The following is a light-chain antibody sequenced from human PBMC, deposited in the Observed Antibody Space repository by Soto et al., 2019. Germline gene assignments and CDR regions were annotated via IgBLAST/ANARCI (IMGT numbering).Light chain of an antibody. Sequence: EIVMTQSPATLPVSPGERATLAFRTSQSVGSDLAWYQQKPGQPPRLLIYGASTRASGIPARFSGSGSGTDFILTISGLQSEHFAVYHCQHYTTWPLTFGGGTKVEIK. CDR1: QSVGSD. CDR3: QHYTTWPLT. J-gene: IGKJ4*01. V-gene: IGKV3-15*01. CDR2: GAS.